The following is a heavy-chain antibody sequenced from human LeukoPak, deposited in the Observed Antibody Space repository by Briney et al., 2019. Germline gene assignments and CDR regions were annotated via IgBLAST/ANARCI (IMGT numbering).Heavy chain of an antibody. V-gene: IGHV5-51*01. CDR3: ARGRPDILTGYYPFDY. J-gene: IGHJ4*02. D-gene: IGHD3-9*01. CDR2: IYPGDSDT. Sequence: GESLKISCKGSGYSFTSYWIGWVRQMPGKGLEWMGIIYPGDSDTRYSPSSQGQVTISADKSISTAYLQWSSLKASDTAMYYCARGRPDILTGYYPFDYWGQGTLVTVSS. CDR1: GYSFTSYW.